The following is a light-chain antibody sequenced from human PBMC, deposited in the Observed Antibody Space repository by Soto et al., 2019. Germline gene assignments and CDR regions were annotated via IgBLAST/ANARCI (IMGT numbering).Light chain of an antibody. V-gene: IGKV1-27*01. Sequence: DIQMTQSPSSLPASVGDRVTITCRASQGISNYLAWYQQKPGKVPKLLIYAASTLKSGVPSRCSGSGSGTDFTTTSSSLQPEDVATYYCQKYNSAHLTCGGGNKVEIK. CDR2: AAS. CDR3: QKYNSAHLT. CDR1: QGISNY. J-gene: IGKJ4*01.